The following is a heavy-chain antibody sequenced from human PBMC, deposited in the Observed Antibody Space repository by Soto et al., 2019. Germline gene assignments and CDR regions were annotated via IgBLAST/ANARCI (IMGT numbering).Heavy chain of an antibody. V-gene: IGHV1-8*01. J-gene: IGHJ4*02. D-gene: IGHD6-19*01. CDR1: GYTFSSYD. Sequence: QVQLVQSGAEVKKPGASVKVSCKASGYTFSSYDINWVRQATGQGLEWMGWLNPNSGDTGYAQKFQGRVTLTRNTSINTAYIELSSPTSDVTAVYYCATSGGGWYLYWGQGTLVTVSS. CDR2: LNPNSGDT. CDR3: ATSGGGWYLY.